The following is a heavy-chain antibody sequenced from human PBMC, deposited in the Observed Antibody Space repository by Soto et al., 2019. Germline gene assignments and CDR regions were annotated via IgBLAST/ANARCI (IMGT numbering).Heavy chain of an antibody. J-gene: IGHJ4*02. V-gene: IGHV3-30*18. CDR3: AKDGQGY. CDR2: ISYEGSNK. CDR1: GFTFSSSG. Sequence: QVQLVESGGGVVQPGRSLRLSCAASGFTFSSSGMHWFRQAPGKGLEWVAVISYEGSNKYYADSVKGRFTISRDNSKNTLYLQMNSLRAEDTAVYYCAKDGQGYWGQGTLVTVSS.